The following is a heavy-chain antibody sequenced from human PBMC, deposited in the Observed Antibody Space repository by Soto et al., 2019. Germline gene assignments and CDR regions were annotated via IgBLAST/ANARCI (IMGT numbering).Heavy chain of an antibody. V-gene: IGHV2-5*02. CDR2: IYWDDDK. CDR3: AHRRYSTSDY. CDR1: GFSFSTSGVG. D-gene: IGHD6-13*01. Sequence: GSGPTLVNPTQTLTLTCTFSGFSFSTSGVGVGWIRQLSGKALDLLALIYWDDDKRYSPSLKSRLTITKDTSKNQVVLTMTNMDPVDTATYFCAHRRYSTSDYWGQGTLVTVSS. J-gene: IGHJ4*02.